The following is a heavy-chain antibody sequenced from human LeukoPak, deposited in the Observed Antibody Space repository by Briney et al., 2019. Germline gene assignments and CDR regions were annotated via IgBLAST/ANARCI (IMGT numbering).Heavy chain of an antibody. V-gene: IGHV3-30*18. CDR2: ISYDGSNK. CDR1: GFTFSSYG. Sequence: QPGRSLRLSCAASGFTFSSYGMHWVRQAPGKGLEWVAVISYDGSNKYYADSVKGRFTISRDNSKNTLYLQMNSLRAEDTAVYYCANWYCSGGSCYSLYYYYYGMDVWGKGTTVTVSS. CDR3: ANWYCSGGSCYSLYYYYYGMDV. D-gene: IGHD2-15*01. J-gene: IGHJ6*04.